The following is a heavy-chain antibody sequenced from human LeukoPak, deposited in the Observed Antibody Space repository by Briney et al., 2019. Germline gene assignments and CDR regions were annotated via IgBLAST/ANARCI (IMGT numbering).Heavy chain of an antibody. J-gene: IGHJ6*02. D-gene: IGHD2-21*02. V-gene: IGHV1-69*01. CDR2: IIPIFGTA. CDR3: ARDSRGAAIPPDV. CDR1: GGTFSSYA. Sequence: SVKVSCKASGGTFSSYAISWVRQAPGQGLEWMGGIIPIFGTANYAQKFQGRVTNTADESTSTAYMKLSSLRSEDTAVYYCARDSRGAAIPPDVWGQGTTVTVSS.